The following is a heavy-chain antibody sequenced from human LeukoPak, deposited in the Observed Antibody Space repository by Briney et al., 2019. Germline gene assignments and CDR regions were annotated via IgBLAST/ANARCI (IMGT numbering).Heavy chain of an antibody. CDR2: INAVDANT. Sequence: GGSLILSCAASGFIFNNFAMTWVRQAPGKGLEWVAAINAVDANTYYADSVRGRFTVSRDNSKNTLYLQMTSLRAEDTALYFCAKQFLDANWGQGTLVTGSS. CDR1: GFIFNNFA. J-gene: IGHJ4*02. D-gene: IGHD5-24*01. CDR3: AKQFLDAN. V-gene: IGHV3-23*01.